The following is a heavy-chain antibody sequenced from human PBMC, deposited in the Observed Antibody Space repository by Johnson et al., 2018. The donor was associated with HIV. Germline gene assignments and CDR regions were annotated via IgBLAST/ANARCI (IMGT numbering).Heavy chain of an antibody. D-gene: IGHD1-26*01. CDR3: AKSGYSGSYDRMGSFDI. CDR2: ITLDGSEK. Sequence: VQLVESGGGLVQPGGSLRLSCAASGFTFSSYWMSWVRQAPGKGLGWVANITLDGSEKYYGESVKGRFNISRDNSKNTLYLQMNSLRAEDTAVYYCAKSGYSGSYDRMGSFDIWGQGTMVTVSS. J-gene: IGHJ3*02. CDR1: GFTFSSYW. V-gene: IGHV3-7*01.